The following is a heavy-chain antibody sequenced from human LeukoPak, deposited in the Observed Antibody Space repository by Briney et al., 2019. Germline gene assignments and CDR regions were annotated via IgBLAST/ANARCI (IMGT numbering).Heavy chain of an antibody. Sequence: PSETLSLTCSVSGDSLSSYYWSWIRQPPGKGLEWIGYIYYNGNTNYNPSLKNRVTITVDRSKNEFSLKLNSVTAADTAVYFCARGGPSSSGYAGDGFDIWGQGTMVTVSS. D-gene: IGHD3-22*01. CDR3: ARGGPSSSGYAGDGFDI. CDR2: IYYNGNT. CDR1: GDSLSSYY. V-gene: IGHV4-59*01. J-gene: IGHJ3*02.